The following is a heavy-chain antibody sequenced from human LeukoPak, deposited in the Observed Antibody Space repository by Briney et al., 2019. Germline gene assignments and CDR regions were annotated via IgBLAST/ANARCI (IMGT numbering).Heavy chain of an antibody. D-gene: IGHD2-2*01. CDR2: LHADSGMI. V-gene: IGHV3-23*01. Sequence: GGSLRLSCATSGFSFSSYAMSWVRQAPGKGLEWVSGLHADSGMIYYADSVKGRFTISRDNSKNTLYFQMNSLGAEDTAIYYCVKDFLHGPHIEPVGSVGPFDYWGQGTLVTVSS. J-gene: IGHJ4*02. CDR1: GFSFSSYA. CDR3: VKDFLHGPHIEPVGSVGPFDY.